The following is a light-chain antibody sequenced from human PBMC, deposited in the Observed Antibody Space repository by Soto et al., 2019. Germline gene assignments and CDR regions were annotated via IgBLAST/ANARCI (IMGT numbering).Light chain of an antibody. Sequence: QSALTQPPSVSGSPGQSVTISCTGTSSDVGGYNYVSWYQQLPGKAPKLMIYDVSKRPSGVPDRFSGSNSGNTASLTISGLQAEDAADYYCCSYAGTTHVFGTGTKLTVL. CDR3: CSYAGTTHV. J-gene: IGLJ1*01. CDR1: SSDVGGYNY. CDR2: DVS. V-gene: IGLV2-11*01.